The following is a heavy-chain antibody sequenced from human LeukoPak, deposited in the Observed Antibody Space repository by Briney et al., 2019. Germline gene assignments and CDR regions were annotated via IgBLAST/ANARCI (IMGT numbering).Heavy chain of an antibody. J-gene: IGHJ4*02. CDR3: ARQPAGIVVVPAAIGGGFDY. CDR1: GGSFSGYY. D-gene: IGHD2-2*01. Sequence: PSETLSLTCAVYGGSFSGYYWSWIRQPPGKGLEWIGEINHSGSTNYNPSLKSRVTISVDTSKNQFSLKLSSVTAADTAVYYCARQPAGIVVVPAAIGGGFDYWGQGTLVTVSS. CDR2: INHSGST. V-gene: IGHV4-34*01.